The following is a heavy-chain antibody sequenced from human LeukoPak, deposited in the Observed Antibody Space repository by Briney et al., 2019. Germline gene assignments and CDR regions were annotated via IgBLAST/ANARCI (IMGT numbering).Heavy chain of an antibody. J-gene: IGHJ4*02. Sequence: PSETLSLTCSVSGGSISSSSYYWDWIRQPPGKGLEWIGSVSYSGSTYYNPSLKSRVTMSADTSKNQFSLKLTSVTAADTAVYYCARGKYSSGWFLDYWGQGTLVIVSS. CDR1: GGSISSSSYY. D-gene: IGHD6-19*01. CDR3: ARGKYSSGWFLDY. V-gene: IGHV4-39*07. CDR2: VSYSGST.